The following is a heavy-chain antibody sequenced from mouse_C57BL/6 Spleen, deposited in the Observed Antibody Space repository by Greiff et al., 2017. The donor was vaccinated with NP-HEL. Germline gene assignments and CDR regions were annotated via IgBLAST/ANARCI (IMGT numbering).Heavy chain of an antibody. CDR2: ISYDGSN. CDR1: GYSITSGYY. Sequence: VQLKESGPGLVKPSQSLSLTCSVTGYSITSGYYWNWIRQFPGNKLEWMGYISYDGSNNYNPSLKNRISITRDTSKNQFFLKLNSVTTEDTATYYCARDELRCFAYWGQGTLVTVSA. J-gene: IGHJ3*01. V-gene: IGHV3-6*01. D-gene: IGHD3-2*02. CDR3: ARDELRCFAY.